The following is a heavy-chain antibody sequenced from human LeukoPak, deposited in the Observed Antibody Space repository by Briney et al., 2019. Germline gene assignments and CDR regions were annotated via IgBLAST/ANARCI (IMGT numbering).Heavy chain of an antibody. J-gene: IGHJ4*02. Sequence: SETLSFTCTVSDDSISDYYRGWIRQPPGKGLEWSGYFHNSGTSTYNPSLKSRVTISADTSKNQFSLKLNSLTTADTAVYYCTRGAGWLIDYWGQGILVTVSS. D-gene: IGHD3-16*01. CDR1: DDSISDYY. CDR2: FHNSGTS. V-gene: IGHV4-59*01. CDR3: TRGAGWLIDY.